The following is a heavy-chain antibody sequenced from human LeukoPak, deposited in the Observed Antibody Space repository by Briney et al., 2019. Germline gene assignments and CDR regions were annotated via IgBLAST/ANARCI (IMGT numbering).Heavy chain of an antibody. J-gene: IGHJ4*02. CDR3: ARDERLLWFGELLSLLDY. D-gene: IGHD3-10*01. CDR1: GYTFTGYY. Sequence: GASVKVSCKASGYTFTGYYMHWVRQAPGQGLEWMGWINPNSGGTNYAQKFQGRVTMTRDTSISTAYMELSRLRSDDTAVYYCARDERLLWFGELLSLLDYWGQGTLVTVSS. CDR2: INPNSGGT. V-gene: IGHV1-2*02.